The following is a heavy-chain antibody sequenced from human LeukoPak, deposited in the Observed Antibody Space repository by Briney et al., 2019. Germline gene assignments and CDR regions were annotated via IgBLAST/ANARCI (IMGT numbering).Heavy chain of an antibody. V-gene: IGHV3-7*01. CDR3: ARDRGATVRNDAFDI. CDR1: GFTFSSYA. J-gene: IGHJ3*02. CDR2: IKQDGSEK. D-gene: IGHD1-26*01. Sequence: GSLRLSCAASGFTFSSYAMHWVRQAPGKGLEWVANIKQDGSEKYYVDSVKGRFTISRDNAKNSLYLQMNSLRAEDTAVYYCARDRGATVRNDAFDIWGQGTMVTVSS.